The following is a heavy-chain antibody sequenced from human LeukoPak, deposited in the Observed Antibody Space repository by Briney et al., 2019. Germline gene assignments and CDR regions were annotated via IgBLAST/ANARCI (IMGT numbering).Heavy chain of an antibody. CDR2: LFAGGNT. J-gene: IGHJ6*02. V-gene: IGHV3-66*01. Sequence: GGSLRLSCAASGFTFSSYSMNWVRQAPGKELEWVSALFAGGNTYYVDSVKGRFSISRDNSKNTLYLQMNSLRAEDTALYYCARGSGWPEDYYYGMDVWGQGTTVTVSS. CDR3: ARGSGWPEDYYYGMDV. CDR1: GFTFSSYS. D-gene: IGHD6-19*01.